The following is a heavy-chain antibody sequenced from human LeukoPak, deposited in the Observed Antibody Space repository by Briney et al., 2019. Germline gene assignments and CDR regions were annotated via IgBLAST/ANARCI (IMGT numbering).Heavy chain of an antibody. CDR3: ARGLSTMPRGVLAAWGPYYMDV. D-gene: IGHD3-10*01. CDR2: INHSGST. V-gene: IGHV4-34*01. CDR1: GGSFSGYY. Sequence: SETLSLTCAVYGGSFSGYYWTWIRQPPGKGLEWIGEINHSGSTNYNPSLKSRVTISVDTSKNQFSLKLSSLTAADTAVYYCARGLSTMPRGVLAAWGPYYMDVWGTGTTVTVSS. J-gene: IGHJ6*03.